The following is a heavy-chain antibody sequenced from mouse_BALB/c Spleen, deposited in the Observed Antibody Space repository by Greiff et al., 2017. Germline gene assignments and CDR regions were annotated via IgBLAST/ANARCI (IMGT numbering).Heavy chain of an antibody. CDR2: ISDGGSYT. V-gene: IGHV5-4*02. Sequence: EVQGVESGGGLVKPGGSLKLSCAASGFTFSDYYMYWVRQTPEKRLEWVATISDGGSYTYYPDSVKGRFTISRDNAKNNLYLQMSSLKSEDTAMYYCARDLYYGNPDYAMDYWGQGTSVTVSS. CDR1: GFTFSDYY. D-gene: IGHD2-1*01. CDR3: ARDLYYGNPDYAMDY. J-gene: IGHJ4*01.